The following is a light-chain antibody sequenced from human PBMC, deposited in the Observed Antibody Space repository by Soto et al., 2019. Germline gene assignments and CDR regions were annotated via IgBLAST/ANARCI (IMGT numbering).Light chain of an antibody. CDR1: QGISSD. Sequence: IQMTQSPSSLSASVGDRVTITCRSSQGISSDLNWYQQKPGKVPKLLIYSASTLHSGVPSRFSGSGSVTDFTLTITSLQPEDFATYYCQQSYTTPLTFGSGTQVGI. CDR2: SAS. V-gene: IGKV1-39*01. J-gene: IGKJ4*01. CDR3: QQSYTTPLT.